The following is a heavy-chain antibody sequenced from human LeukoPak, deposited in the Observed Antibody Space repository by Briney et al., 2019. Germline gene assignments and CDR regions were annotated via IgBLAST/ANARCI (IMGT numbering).Heavy chain of an antibody. CDR2: IYYSGST. Sequence: SETLSLTCTVSGGSISSYYWSWIRQPPGEGLEWIGYIYYSGSTNYNPSLKSRVTISVDTSKNQFSLKLSSVTAADTAVYYCASLDSSGWYVVDYWGQGTLVTVSS. CDR1: GGSISSYY. D-gene: IGHD6-19*01. J-gene: IGHJ4*02. CDR3: ASLDSSGWYVVDY. V-gene: IGHV4-59*01.